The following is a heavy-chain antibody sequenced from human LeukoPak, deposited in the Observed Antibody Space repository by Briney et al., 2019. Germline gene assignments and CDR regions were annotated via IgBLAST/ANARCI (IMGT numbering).Heavy chain of an antibody. Sequence: GESLRLSCAASGFTFSNYWMTWVRQAPGKGLEWVATLHQDGVQKYYVDSVKGRFTISRDNAKNSLHLQMNSLRAEDTAVYYCTRVRAGYYFDLWGRGTMVTVSS. J-gene: IGHJ4*02. CDR3: TRVRAGYYFDL. D-gene: IGHD6-13*01. V-gene: IGHV3-7*01. CDR1: GFTFSNYW. CDR2: LHQDGVQK.